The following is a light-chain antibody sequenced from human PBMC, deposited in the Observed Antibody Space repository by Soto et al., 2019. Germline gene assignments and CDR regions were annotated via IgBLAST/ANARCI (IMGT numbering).Light chain of an antibody. CDR2: GAS. Sequence: EMVMTQSPATLSVSPGEGVTLSCRFSQSVGHSLAWYQQKPGQPPRILIYGASTRVTGVPPMFSGSGYGTEFTLTISSLQSEDFALYYCHRYHDWPEYPLGQGTRL. CDR1: QSVGHS. V-gene: IGKV3-15*01. J-gene: IGKJ2*01. CDR3: HRYHDWPEYP.